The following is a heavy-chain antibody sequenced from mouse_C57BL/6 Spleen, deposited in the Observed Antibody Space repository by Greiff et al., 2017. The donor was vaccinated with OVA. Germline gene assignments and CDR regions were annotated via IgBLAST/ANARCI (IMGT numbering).Heavy chain of an antibody. V-gene: IGHV5-9-1*02. D-gene: IGHD2-1*01. J-gene: IGHJ4*01. Sequence: EVKLMESGEGLVKPGGSLKLSCAASGFTFSSYAMSWVRQTPEKRLEWVAYISSGGDYIYYADTVKGRFTISRDNARNTLYLQMSSLKSEDTAMYYCTRDRDLLSSYYYAMDYWGQGTSVTVSS. CDR2: ISSGGDYI. CDR1: GFTFSSYA. CDR3: TRDRDLLSSYYYAMDY.